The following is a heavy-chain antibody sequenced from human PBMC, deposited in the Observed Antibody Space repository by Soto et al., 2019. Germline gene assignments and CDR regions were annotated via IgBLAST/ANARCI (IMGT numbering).Heavy chain of an antibody. CDR1: GESLRGYY. V-gene: IGHV4-34*04. D-gene: IGHD2-21*01. Sequence: QVQLQQWGTGLLKPSETLSLHCAVYGESLRGYYWSWIRQTPAMGLEWIGEINHRGTTNHDSSLKRRAIISIDTSKNQVSLWLNYVTAADTAVYYCARGYPRSILSTSLTTSYWFDSWGQGTLVTVSS. CDR2: INHRGTT. CDR3: ARGYPRSILSTSLTTSYWFDS. J-gene: IGHJ5*01.